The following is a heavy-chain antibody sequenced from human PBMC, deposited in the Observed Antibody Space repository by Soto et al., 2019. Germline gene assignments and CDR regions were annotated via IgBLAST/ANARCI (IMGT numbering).Heavy chain of an antibody. J-gene: IGHJ4*02. Sequence: QVQLVESGGGVVQPGRSLSLSCAASGFTFSSYAMHWVRQAPGKGLEWVAVISYDGSNKYYADSVKGRFTISRDNSKNTLYLQMNSLRAEDTAVYYCARAREYSSSFHYWGQGTLVTVSS. CDR2: ISYDGSNK. CDR1: GFTFSSYA. CDR3: ARAREYSSSFHY. D-gene: IGHD6-6*01. V-gene: IGHV3-30-3*01.